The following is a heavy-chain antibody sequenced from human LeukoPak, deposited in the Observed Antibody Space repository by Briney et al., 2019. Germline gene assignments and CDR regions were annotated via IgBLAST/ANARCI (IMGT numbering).Heavy chain of an antibody. V-gene: IGHV4-34*01. Sequence: SETLSLTCAVYGGSLSGYYWSWIRQPPGKGLEWIGSIYYSGSTYYNPSLKSRVTISVDTSKNQFSLKLSSVTAADTAVYYCASGPWFGELYWGQGTLVTVSS. CDR3: ASGPWFGELY. CDR2: IYYSGST. D-gene: IGHD3-10*01. CDR1: GGSLSGYY. J-gene: IGHJ4*02.